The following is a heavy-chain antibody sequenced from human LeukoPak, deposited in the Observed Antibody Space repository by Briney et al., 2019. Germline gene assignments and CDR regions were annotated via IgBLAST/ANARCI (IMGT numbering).Heavy chain of an antibody. CDR3: ARRRLQIDY. D-gene: IGHD4-11*01. J-gene: IGHJ4*02. Sequence: QSGGSLRLSCAASGFTFSSYAMSWVRQAPGKGLEWVSGISGSSGGTYYAESVKGRFIISRDSSQNTLYLQMHSLKVEDTAIYYCARRRLQIDYWGQGTLVTVSS. CDR1: GFTFSSYA. V-gene: IGHV3-23*01. CDR2: ISGSSGGT.